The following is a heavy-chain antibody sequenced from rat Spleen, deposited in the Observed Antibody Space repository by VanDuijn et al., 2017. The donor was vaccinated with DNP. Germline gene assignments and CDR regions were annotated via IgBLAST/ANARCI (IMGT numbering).Heavy chain of an antibody. CDR2: ISNTGDHT. J-gene: IGHJ3*01. V-gene: IGHV5-31*01. CDR1: GFIFSNYW. D-gene: IGHD1-2*01. CDR3: ARPPIAATLNWFAY. Sequence: EVQLVESGGGPVQPGRSLKLSCVASGFIFSNYWMTWIRHAPGKGLEWVASISNTGDHTYYSDPEKGRFSLSRDNAKSNLYLQMGSLRSEDTASYYCARPPIAATLNWFAYWGQGTLVTVSS.